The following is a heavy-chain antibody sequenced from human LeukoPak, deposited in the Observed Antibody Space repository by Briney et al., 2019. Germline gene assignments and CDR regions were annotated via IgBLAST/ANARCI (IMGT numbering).Heavy chain of an antibody. V-gene: IGHV3-21*01. J-gene: IGHJ4*02. D-gene: IGHD2-2*01. CDR3: ARDRYCTTTRCSDY. Sequence: GGSLRLSCAASGFTFITYSMNWVRQAPEKGLEWVSSISSSSNYIYYADSVKGRFTISRDNAKNTLYLEMNSLRAEDTAVYYCARDRYCTTTRCSDYWGQGTLVTVSS. CDR1: GFTFITYS. CDR2: ISSSSNYI.